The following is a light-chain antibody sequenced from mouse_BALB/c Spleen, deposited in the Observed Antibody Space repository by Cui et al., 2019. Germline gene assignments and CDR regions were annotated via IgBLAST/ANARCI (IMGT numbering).Light chain of an antibody. V-gene: IGKV4-55*01. CDR3: QQWSSYT. J-gene: IGKJ5*01. Sequence: QIVLTQSPAIMSASPGEKVTMTCSASSSVSYMYWYQQKPGSSPRLLIYDTSNLASGVPVRFSGSGSGTSYSLTISRMEAEDAATYYCQQWSSYTFGAGTKLGLK. CDR2: DTS. CDR1: SSVSY.